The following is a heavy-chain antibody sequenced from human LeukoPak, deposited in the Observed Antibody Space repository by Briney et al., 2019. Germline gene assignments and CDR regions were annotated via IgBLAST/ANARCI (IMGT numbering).Heavy chain of an antibody. D-gene: IGHD3-22*01. V-gene: IGHV3-74*01. J-gene: IGHJ3*02. CDR3: AHYDSSGYHAFDI. CDR2: INSDGGTT. CDR1: GLTFSSHW. Sequence: GGSLRLSCAASGLTFSSHWMHWVRQPPGKGLVWVSRINSDGGTTSYADSVKGRFTISRDNAKNTLYLQMNSLRAEDTAVYYCAHYDSSGYHAFDIWGQGTMVTVSS.